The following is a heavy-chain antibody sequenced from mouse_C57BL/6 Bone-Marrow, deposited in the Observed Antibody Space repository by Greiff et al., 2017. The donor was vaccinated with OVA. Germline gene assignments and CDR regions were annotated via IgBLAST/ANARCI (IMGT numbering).Heavy chain of an antibody. CDR1: GYTFTDYY. V-gene: IGHV1-75*01. CDR2: IFPGSGST. D-gene: IGHD1-1*01. Sequence: VKLQESGTELVKPGASVKISCKASGYTFTDYYINWVKQRPGQGLEWIGWIFPGSGSTYYNEKFKGKATLTVDKSSSTAYMLLSSLTSEDSAVYFCARSWGGFYYYGSSFCDYWGQGTTLTVSS. CDR3: ARSWGGFYYYGSSFCDY. J-gene: IGHJ2*01.